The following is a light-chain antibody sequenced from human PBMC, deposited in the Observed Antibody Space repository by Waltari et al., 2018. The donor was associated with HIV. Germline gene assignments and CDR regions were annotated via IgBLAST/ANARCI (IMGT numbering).Light chain of an antibody. CDR1: SSNIESNY. Sequence: QSVLTQPPSASGTPGQRVTISCSGSSSNIESNYVYWYQHLPGTAPKLLIYRNNQRPSGFPDRFSGSKSGTSASLTISGLRSEDEADYYCAAWDDSLSGYVFGTGTKVTVL. V-gene: IGLV1-47*01. CDR2: RNN. J-gene: IGLJ1*01. CDR3: AAWDDSLSGYV.